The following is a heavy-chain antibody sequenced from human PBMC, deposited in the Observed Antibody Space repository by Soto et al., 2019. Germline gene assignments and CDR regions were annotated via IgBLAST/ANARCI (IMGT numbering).Heavy chain of an antibody. J-gene: IGHJ4*02. D-gene: IGHD1-7*01. V-gene: IGHV4-4*02. Sequence: SETLSLTCTVSGGSISSSNWWSWVRQPPGKGLGWIGEIYHSGSTNYNPSLKSRVTISVDKSKNQFSLKLSSVTAAATAVYYCARVGGGWNLFFDYWGQGTLVTVSS. CDR3: ARVGGGWNLFFDY. CDR2: IYHSGST. CDR1: GGSISSSNW.